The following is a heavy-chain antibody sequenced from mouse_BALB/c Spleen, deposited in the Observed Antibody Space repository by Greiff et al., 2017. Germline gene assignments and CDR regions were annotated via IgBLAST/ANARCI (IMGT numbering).Heavy chain of an antibody. V-gene: IGHV5-6*01. CDR3: ARRTMSTTYFDV. D-gene: IGHD2-4*01. J-gene: IGHJ1*01. CDR1: GFTFSSYG. CDR2: ISSGGSYT. Sequence: DVQLVESGGDLVKPGGSLKLSCAASGFTFSSYGMSWVRQTPDKRLEWVATISSGGSYTYYPDSVKGRFTITRDNAKNTLYLQMSSLKSEDTAMDYGARRTMSTTYFDVWGEGTTVTVSS.